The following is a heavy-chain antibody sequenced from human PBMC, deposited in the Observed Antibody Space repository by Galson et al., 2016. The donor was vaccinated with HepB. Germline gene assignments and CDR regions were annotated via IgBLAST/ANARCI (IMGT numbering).Heavy chain of an antibody. D-gene: IGHD4-11*01. V-gene: IGHV3-33*01. Sequence: SLRLSCAGSGFSFSTYAVHWVRQTPGKGLEWVAVIWSGAIKKYYADSVEGRFTISRDDSENTVYLQINTLRVEDTAMYYCASSISGAGIIDYWGQGTLVTVSS. J-gene: IGHJ4*02. CDR3: ASSISGAGIIDY. CDR1: GFSFSTYA. CDR2: IWSGAIKK.